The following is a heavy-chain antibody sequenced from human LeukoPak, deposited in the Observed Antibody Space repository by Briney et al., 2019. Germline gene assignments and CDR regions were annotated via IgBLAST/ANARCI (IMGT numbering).Heavy chain of an antibody. J-gene: IGHJ4*02. D-gene: IGHD3-22*01. CDR2: IGGSGGGT. V-gene: IGHV3-23*01. Sequence: GGSLRLSCAASGFTFSSYAMSWVRQAPGKGLEWVSGIGGSGGGTSQADSVKGRFTISRDKSKNTLFLQMNSLRAEDTAVYYCARADGNYHDTSGSLDYWGQGTLVTVSS. CDR3: ARADGNYHDTSGSLDY. CDR1: GFTFSSYA.